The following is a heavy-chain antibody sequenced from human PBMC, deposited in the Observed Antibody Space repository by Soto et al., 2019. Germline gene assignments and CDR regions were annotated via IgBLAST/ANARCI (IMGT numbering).Heavy chain of an antibody. CDR1: GGSISSSSYY. J-gene: IGHJ6*02. D-gene: IGHD6-13*01. CDR2: IYYSGST. V-gene: IGHV4-39*01. Sequence: SETLSLTCTVSGGSISSSSYYWGWIRQPPGKGLEWIGSIYYSGSTYYNPSLKSRVTISVDTSKNQFSLKLSSVTAADTAVYYCARHHGGSSWAVGYYYYGMDVWGQGTTVTVSS. CDR3: ARHHGGSSWAVGYYYYGMDV.